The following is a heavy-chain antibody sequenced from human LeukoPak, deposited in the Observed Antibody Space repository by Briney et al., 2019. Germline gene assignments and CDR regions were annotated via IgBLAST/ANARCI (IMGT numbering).Heavy chain of an antibody. CDR1: GYTLTELS. Sequence: ASVKVSCKVSGYTLTELSMHWVRQAPGKGLEWMGGFDPEDGETIYAQKFQGRVTMTEDTSTDTAHMELSSLRSEDTAVYYCATLPIDIVGATTPLSFDYWGQGTLVTVSS. D-gene: IGHD1-26*01. J-gene: IGHJ4*02. CDR2: FDPEDGET. V-gene: IGHV1-24*01. CDR3: ATLPIDIVGATTPLSFDY.